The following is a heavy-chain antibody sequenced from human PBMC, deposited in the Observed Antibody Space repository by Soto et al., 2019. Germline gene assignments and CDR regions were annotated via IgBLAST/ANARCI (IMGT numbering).Heavy chain of an antibody. CDR3: ARDRGYYGSGSYYPPED. J-gene: IGHJ4*02. CDR1: GGSISSYY. V-gene: IGHV4-59*01. D-gene: IGHD3-10*01. CDR2: IYYSGST. Sequence: QVQLQESGPGLVKPSETLSLTCTVSGGSISSYYWSWIRQPPGKGLEWIGYIYYSGSTKYNPSLESRATISVDTSKNQFSLKLSSVTAADTAVYYCARDRGYYGSGSYYPPEDWGQGTLVTVSS.